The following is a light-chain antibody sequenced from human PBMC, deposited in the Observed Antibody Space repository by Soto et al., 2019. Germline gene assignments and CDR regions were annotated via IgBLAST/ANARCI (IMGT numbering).Light chain of an antibody. CDR1: SSDVGGYNY. CDR2: DVS. CDR3: CSYAGSYTWV. J-gene: IGLJ1*01. Sequence: ALTQPRSVSGSPGQSVTISCTGTSSDVGGYNYVSWYQQHPGKAPKLMIYDVSKRPSGVPDRFSGSKSGNTASLTISGLQAEDEADYYCCSYAGSYTWVFGTGTKVTVL. V-gene: IGLV2-11*01.